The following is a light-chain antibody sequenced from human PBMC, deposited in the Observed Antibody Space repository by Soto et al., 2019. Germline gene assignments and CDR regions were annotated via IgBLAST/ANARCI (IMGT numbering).Light chain of an antibody. CDR2: GAS. Sequence: EIVWTQSPGTLSLSQGERATLSCRASQSVSSSYLAWYQQKPGQAPRLLIYGASSRATGIPGRFSGSGSGTDFTLTISRLEPEDFAVYYRQQYGSSLLTFGGGTKVDIK. V-gene: IGKV3-20*01. CDR1: QSVSSSY. J-gene: IGKJ4*01. CDR3: QQYGSSLLT.